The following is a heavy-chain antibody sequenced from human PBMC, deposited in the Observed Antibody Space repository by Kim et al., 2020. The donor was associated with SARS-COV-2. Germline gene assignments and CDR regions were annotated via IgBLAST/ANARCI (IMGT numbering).Heavy chain of an antibody. D-gene: IGHD3-9*01. J-gene: IGHJ6*02. V-gene: IGHV3-7*03. CDR1: GFTFSSYW. CDR3: AREHRDVYDILTGYYLSYYYGMDV. CDR2: IKQDGSEK. Sequence: GGSLRLSCAASGFTFSSYWMSWVRQAPGKGLEWVANIKQDGSEKYYVDSVKGRFTISRDNAKNSLYLQMNSLRAEDTAVYYCAREHRDVYDILTGYYLSYYYGMDVWGQGTTVTVSS.